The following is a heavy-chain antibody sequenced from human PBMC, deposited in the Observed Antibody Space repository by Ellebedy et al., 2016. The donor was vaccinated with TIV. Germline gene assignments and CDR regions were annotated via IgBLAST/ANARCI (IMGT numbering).Heavy chain of an antibody. J-gene: IGHJ3*02. CDR3: ARGLGASYAFDI. Sequence: GSLRLXCAVYGGSFSGYYWSWIRQPPGKGLEWIGEINHSGSTNYNPSLKSRVTISVDTSKNQFSLKLSSVTAADTAVYYCARGLGASYAFDIWGQGTMVTVSS. CDR1: GGSFSGYY. CDR2: INHSGST. V-gene: IGHV4-34*01. D-gene: IGHD3-10*01.